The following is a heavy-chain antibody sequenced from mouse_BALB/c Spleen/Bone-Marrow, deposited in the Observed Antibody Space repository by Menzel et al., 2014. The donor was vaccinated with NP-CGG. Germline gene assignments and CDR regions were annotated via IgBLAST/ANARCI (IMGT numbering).Heavy chain of an antibody. CDR3: ARHAYYDQTEVSFVY. CDR1: GFSFNGYG. V-gene: IGHV5-9-2*01. CDR2: ISGGGSYT. Sequence: EVQVVESGGGLVKSGGSLKLSCAASGFSFNGYGMSWVRQTPEKRLEWVATISGGGSYTFYPDSVKGRFTISRDNAKNNLYLQLSGLRSEDTALYYCARHAYYDQTEVSFVYWGQGTLVTVSA. D-gene: IGHD2-4*01. J-gene: IGHJ3*01.